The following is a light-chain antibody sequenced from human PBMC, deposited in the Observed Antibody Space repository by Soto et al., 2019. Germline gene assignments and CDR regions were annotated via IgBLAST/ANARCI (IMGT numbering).Light chain of an antibody. Sequence: EIVLTQSPGTLSLSPGERATLSCRASQSVSSNYLGWYQKKPGQPPRLLIYGGSSRATGIPDRFSGGGSGTDFTLTIIRLEPEDFAEYYCHQYGSSLRTFGQVTKVEMK. CDR1: QSVSSNY. J-gene: IGKJ1*01. CDR2: GGS. V-gene: IGKV3-20*01. CDR3: HQYGSSLRT.